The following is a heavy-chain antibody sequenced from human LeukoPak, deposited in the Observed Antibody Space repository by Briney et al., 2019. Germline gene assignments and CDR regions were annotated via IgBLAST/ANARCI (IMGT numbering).Heavy chain of an antibody. V-gene: IGHV1-46*01. CDR1: GYTFTSYY. CDR2: INPSGGST. J-gene: IGHJ6*02. CDR3: ASPLTNGSREYYYYYGMDV. D-gene: IGHD6-13*01. Sequence: GASVKVSCKASGYTFTSYYMHWVRQAPGQGLEWMGIINPSGGSTSYAQKFQGRVTMTRDTSTSTVYMELSSLRSEDTAVYYCASPLTNGSREYYYYYGMDVWGQGTTVTVSS.